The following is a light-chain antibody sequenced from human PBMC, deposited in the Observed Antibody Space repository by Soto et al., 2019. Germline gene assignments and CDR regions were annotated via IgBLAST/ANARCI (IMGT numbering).Light chain of an antibody. CDR3: SSYTDSSNYV. V-gene: IGLV2-14*01. CDR2: QVT. Sequence: QSALTQPASVSGSPGQSITISCTGTSSDLAIYNYVSWYQQQPGKAPKLMIYQVTNRPSGVSNRFSGSRSVNTASLTISGLQAEDEADYYCSSYTDSSNYVFGTGTQLTVL. CDR1: SSDLAIYNY. J-gene: IGLJ1*01.